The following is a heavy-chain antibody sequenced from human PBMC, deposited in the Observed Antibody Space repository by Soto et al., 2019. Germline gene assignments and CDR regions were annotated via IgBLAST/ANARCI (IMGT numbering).Heavy chain of an antibody. CDR1: GFSFSGAV. D-gene: IGHD3-10*01. Sequence: EVQVVESGGGLVQPGGSLKLSCAASGFSFSGAVMHWVRQASGKGLEWVGRISDRTHNYATTYAASVQGRFTISRDDSNNTAYLQMSSLKTEDTALYFCIHYGSGSYTTDYWGPGNRVTVSS. CDR2: ISDRTHNYAT. CDR3: IHYGSGSYTTDY. V-gene: IGHV3-73*02. J-gene: IGHJ4*02.